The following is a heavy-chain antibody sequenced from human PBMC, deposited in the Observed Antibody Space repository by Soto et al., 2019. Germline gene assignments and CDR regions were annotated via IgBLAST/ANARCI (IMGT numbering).Heavy chain of an antibody. D-gene: IGHD2-15*01. CDR2: TYYRSRWYS. J-gene: IGHJ6*02. Sequence: SQTLSLTCVISGDSVSSSSVAWNWVRQSPSRGLEWLGRTYYRSRWYSDFAVSVRGRIVINADTSKNQFSLQLNSVTPEDTAVYFCARSEEDSDYYYYGMDVWGQGTTVTVSS. CDR1: GDSVSSSSVA. CDR3: ARSEEDSDYYYYGMDV. V-gene: IGHV6-1*01.